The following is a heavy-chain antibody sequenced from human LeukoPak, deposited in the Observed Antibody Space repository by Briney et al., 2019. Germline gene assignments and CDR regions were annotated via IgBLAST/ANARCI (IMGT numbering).Heavy chain of an antibody. J-gene: IGHJ4*02. CDR1: GFTFDDYA. D-gene: IGHD3-9*01. CDR3: AKANVLRYFDWLEYFDY. V-gene: IGHV3-9*01. Sequence: SGGSLRLSCAASGFTFDDYAMHWVRQAPGKGLEWVSGISWNSGSIGYADSVKGRFTISRDNAKNSLYLQMNSLRAEDTALYYCAKANVLRYFDWLEYFDYWGQGTLVTVSS. CDR2: ISWNSGSI.